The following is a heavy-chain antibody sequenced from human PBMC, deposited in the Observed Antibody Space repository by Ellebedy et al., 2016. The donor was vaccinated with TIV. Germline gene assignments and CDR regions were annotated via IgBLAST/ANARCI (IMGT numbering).Heavy chain of an antibody. D-gene: IGHD3-22*01. CDR3: ARDQTHDSSGYYYEVFPLNWFNP. CDR1: GFTFSSYS. V-gene: IGHV3-21*01. CDR2: ISSSSSYI. J-gene: IGHJ5*02. Sequence: GGSLRLSXAASGFTFSSYSMNWVRQAPGKGLEWVSSISSSSSYIYYADSVKGRFTISRDNAKNSLYLQMNSLRAEDTAVYYCARDQTHDSSGYYYEVFPLNWFNPWGQGTLVTVSS.